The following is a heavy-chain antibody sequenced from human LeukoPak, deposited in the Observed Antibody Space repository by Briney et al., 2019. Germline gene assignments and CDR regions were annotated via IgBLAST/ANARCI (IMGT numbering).Heavy chain of an antibody. D-gene: IGHD6-6*01. CDR2: ISSSSSYI. CDR1: GFTFSSYC. V-gene: IGHV3-21*01. J-gene: IGHJ4*02. Sequence: GGSLRLSCAASGFTFSSYCMNWVRQAPGKGLEWVSSISSSSSYIYYADSVRGRFTISRDNAKNSLYLQLNRLRAEDTAVYYCARGGSSGDYWGQGTLVTVSS. CDR3: ARGGSSGDY.